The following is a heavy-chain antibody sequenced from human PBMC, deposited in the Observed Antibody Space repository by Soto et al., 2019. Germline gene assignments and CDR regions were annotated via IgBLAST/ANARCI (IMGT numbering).Heavy chain of an antibody. J-gene: IGHJ5*02. CDR3: GLRKDCRITNRYSASFEP. CDR1: GLSLNNGKLG. V-gene: IGHV2-26*01. Sequence: HSGPTLVKPTETLTLTCTVSGLSLNNGKLGVSCIRQPPGKALEWLAHIFSRDDNSYSTSLRSSLTISKNTSRSQVVLTMINLDPMDSGTCEGGLRKDCRITNRYSASFEPCGQDTLVSAAS. D-gene: IGHD2-15*01. CDR2: IFSRDDN.